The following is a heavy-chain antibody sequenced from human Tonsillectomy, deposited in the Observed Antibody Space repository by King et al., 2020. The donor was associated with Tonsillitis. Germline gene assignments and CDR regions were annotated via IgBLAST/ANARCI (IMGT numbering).Heavy chain of an antibody. Sequence: QLVQSGPEVKNPGASVRVSCEASGYTFTDYGISWVRQAPGQGLEWLGWISTHNGNTNYTQELQGRLTMTINTSTSTAYMELRNLRSDDTAIYCCARATRVGMDVWAQGTPVTVSS. CDR3: ARATRVGMDV. V-gene: IGHV1-18*01. CDR2: ISTHNGNT. J-gene: IGHJ6*02. CDR1: GYTFTDYG.